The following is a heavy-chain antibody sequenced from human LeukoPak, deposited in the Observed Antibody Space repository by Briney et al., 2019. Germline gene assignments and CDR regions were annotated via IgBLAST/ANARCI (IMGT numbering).Heavy chain of an antibody. CDR3: ARGGGLGPFDY. J-gene: IGHJ4*02. D-gene: IGHD3-10*01. Sequence: GGSLRLSCAASGFTFSNAWMSWVRQAPGKGLEWVGHIKSKTDGGTTDYAAPVKGRFTISRDDSKNTLYLQMNSLKTEDTAVYYCARGGGLGPFDYWGQGTLVTVSS. CDR2: IKSKTDGGTT. CDR1: GFTFSNAW. V-gene: IGHV3-15*01.